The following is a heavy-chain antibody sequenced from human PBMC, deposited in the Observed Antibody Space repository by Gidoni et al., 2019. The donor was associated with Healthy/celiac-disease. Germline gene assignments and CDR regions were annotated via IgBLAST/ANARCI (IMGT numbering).Heavy chain of an antibody. D-gene: IGHD2-21*01. CDR3: ARASLEIAWYFDL. Sequence: QVQLQESGPGLVKPSETLSLTCAVSGSSISSGYYWGWIRQPPGKGLEWIGSIYHRGSTYYNPSLKSRVTISVDTSKNQFSLKLSSVTAADTAVYYCARASLEIAWYFDLWGRGTLVTVSS. J-gene: IGHJ2*01. V-gene: IGHV4-38-2*01. CDR1: GSSISSGYY. CDR2: IYHRGST.